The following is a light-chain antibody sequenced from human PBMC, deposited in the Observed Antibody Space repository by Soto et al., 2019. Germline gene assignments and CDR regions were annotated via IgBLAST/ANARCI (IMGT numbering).Light chain of an antibody. V-gene: IGLV1-44*01. CDR1: SSNIGSNI. CDR3: SVWDDNLNGRV. J-gene: IGLJ2*01. CDR2: SND. Sequence: QSVLTQPPSASGTPGQRVTISCSGSSSNIGSNIVNWYQQLPGTAPKLLIYSNDQRPSGVPDRFSGSKSGTSASLAISGLQSEDEAEYYCSVWDDNLNGRVFGGGTKLTVL.